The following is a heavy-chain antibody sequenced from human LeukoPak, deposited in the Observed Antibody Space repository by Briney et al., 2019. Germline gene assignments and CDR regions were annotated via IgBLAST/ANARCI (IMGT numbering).Heavy chain of an antibody. Sequence: GESLKISCKPSGYSFTSHWIAWVRQMPGRGLEWMGIIFPGDFDTRYSPSFQSQVTISADKSISTAYLEWSSLTASDTAIHYCARARHCASSSCIHDFWGPGTQVTVSS. J-gene: IGHJ4*02. V-gene: IGHV5-51*01. CDR2: IFPGDFDT. CDR1: GYSFTSHW. D-gene: IGHD2-21*01. CDR3: ARARHCASSSCIHDF.